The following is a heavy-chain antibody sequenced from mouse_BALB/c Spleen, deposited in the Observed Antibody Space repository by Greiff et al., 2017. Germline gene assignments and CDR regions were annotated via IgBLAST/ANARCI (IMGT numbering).Heavy chain of an antibody. CDR2: IDPANGNT. CDR1: GFNIKDTY. CDR3: ALCYYYGSSSYAMDY. J-gene: IGHJ4*01. Sequence: EVQLQQSGAELVKPGASVKLSCTASGFNIKDTYMHWVKQRPEQGLEWIGRIDPANGNTKYDPKFQGKATITADTSSNTAYLQLSSLTSEDTAVYYCALCYYYGSSSYAMDYWGQGTSVTVSS. D-gene: IGHD1-1*01. V-gene: IGHV14-3*02.